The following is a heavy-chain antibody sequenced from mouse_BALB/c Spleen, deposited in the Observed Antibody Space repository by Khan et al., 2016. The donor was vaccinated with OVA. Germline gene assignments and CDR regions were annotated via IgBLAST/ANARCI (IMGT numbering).Heavy chain of an antibody. J-gene: IGHJ3*01. CDR3: ARDAYDNWFAY. CDR1: GFSLTNYG. V-gene: IGHV2-9*02. CDR2: IWAGGST. D-gene: IGHD2-12*01. Sequence: QVQLKESGPGLVAPSQSLSITCTVSGFSLTNYGVHWVRQPPGKGLEWLGVIWAGGSTNYISALMSRLSINRDNSKSQVFLNMNSLQTDDTAMYYCARDAYDNWFAYWGQGTLVTVSA.